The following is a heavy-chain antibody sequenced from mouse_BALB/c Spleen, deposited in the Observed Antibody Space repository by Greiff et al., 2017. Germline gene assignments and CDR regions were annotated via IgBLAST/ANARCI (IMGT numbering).Heavy chain of an antibody. CDR2: IRNKANGYTT. J-gene: IGHJ4*01. CDR1: GFTFTDYY. Sequence: EVKLMESGGGLVQPGGSLRLSCATSGFTFTDYYMSWVRQPPGKALEWLGFIRNKANGYTTEYSASVKGRFTISRDNSQSILYLQMNTLRAEDSATYYCARDRDVGAMDYWGQGTSVTVSS. CDR3: ARDRDVGAMDY. V-gene: IGHV7-3*02.